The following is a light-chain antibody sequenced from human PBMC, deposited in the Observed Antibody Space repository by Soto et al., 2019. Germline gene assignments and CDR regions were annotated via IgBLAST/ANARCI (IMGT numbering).Light chain of an antibody. CDR3: QQYGSSPWT. V-gene: IGKV3-20*01. CDR2: GAS. CDR1: QSVSSSY. J-gene: IGKJ1*01. Sequence: IVLPQSPCTLSLSPGERSTLSCMSSQSVSSSYLAWYQQKPGQAPRLLIYGASSRATGIPDRFSGSGSGTDFTLTISRLEPEDFAVYYCQQYGSSPWTFGQGTKVDIK.